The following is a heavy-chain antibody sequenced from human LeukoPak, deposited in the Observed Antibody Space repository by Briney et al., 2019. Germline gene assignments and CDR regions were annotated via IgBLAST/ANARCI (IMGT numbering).Heavy chain of an antibody. V-gene: IGHV3-21*01. D-gene: IGHD2-2*01. CDR2: ISSSSSYI. CDR3: ARARYCSSTSCNDY. CDR1: GFTFSSYS. Sequence: GGSLRLSCAASGFTFSSYSMNWVRQAPGKGLGWVSSISSSSSYIYYADSVKGRFTISRDNAKNSLYLQMNSLRAEDTAVYYCARARYCSSTSCNDYWGQGTLVTVSS. J-gene: IGHJ4*02.